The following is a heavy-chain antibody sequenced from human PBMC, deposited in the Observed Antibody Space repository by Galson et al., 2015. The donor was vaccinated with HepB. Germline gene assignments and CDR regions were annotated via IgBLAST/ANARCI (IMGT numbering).Heavy chain of an antibody. CDR1: GGTFSSYA. CDR3: ARDLNLYDFWSGSLLGYYGMDV. Sequence: SVKVSCKASGGTFSSYAISWVRQAPGQGLEWMGGIIPIFGTANYAQKFQGRVTITADESTSTAYMELSSLRSEDTAVYYCARDLNLYDFWSGSLLGYYGMDVWGQGTTVTVSS. CDR2: IIPIFGTA. D-gene: IGHD3-3*01. J-gene: IGHJ6*02. V-gene: IGHV1-69*13.